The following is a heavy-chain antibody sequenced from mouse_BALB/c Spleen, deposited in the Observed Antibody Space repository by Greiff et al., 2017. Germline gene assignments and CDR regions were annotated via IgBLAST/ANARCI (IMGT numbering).Heavy chain of an antibody. D-gene: IGHD1-1*01. CDR3: AGSSYDYFDY. CDR2: IAPGSGST. CDR1: GYTFTSYW. Sequence: DLVKPGASVKLSCKASGYTFTSYWINWIKQRPGQGLEWIGRIAPGSGSTYYNEMFKGKATLTVDTSSSTAYIQLSSLSSEDSAVYVCAGSSYDYFDYWGQGTTLTVSS. J-gene: IGHJ2*01. V-gene: IGHV1S41*01.